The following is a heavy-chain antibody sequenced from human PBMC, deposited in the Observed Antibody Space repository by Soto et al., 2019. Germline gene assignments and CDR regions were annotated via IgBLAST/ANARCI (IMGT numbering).Heavy chain of an antibody. CDR1: GYSFTSYW. CDR3: AIAMYYFGSGSYGGTDV. Sequence: PGESLKISCKGSGYSFTSYWIGWVRQMPGKGLEWMGIIYPGDSDTRYSPSFQGQVTISADKSISTAYLQWSSLKASDTAIYYCAIAMYYFGSGSYGGTDVWGQGTTVTVSS. V-gene: IGHV5-51*01. D-gene: IGHD3-10*01. J-gene: IGHJ6*02. CDR2: IYPGDSDT.